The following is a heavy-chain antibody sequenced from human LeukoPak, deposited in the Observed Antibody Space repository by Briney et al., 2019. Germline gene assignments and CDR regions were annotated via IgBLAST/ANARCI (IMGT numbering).Heavy chain of an antibody. CDR2: ISAYNGNT. J-gene: IGHJ4*02. Sequence: ASVKVSCKASGYTXTSYGISRVRQAPGQGLEWMGWISAYNGNTNYAQKLQGRVTMTTDTSTSTAYMELRSLRSDDTAVYYCARDEDPGYSSSWIDYWGQGTLVTVSS. V-gene: IGHV1-18*01. D-gene: IGHD6-13*01. CDR3: ARDEDPGYSSSWIDY. CDR1: GYTXTSYG.